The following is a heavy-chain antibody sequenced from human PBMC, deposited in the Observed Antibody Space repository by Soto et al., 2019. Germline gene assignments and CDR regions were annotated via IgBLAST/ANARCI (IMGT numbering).Heavy chain of an antibody. CDR2: ISWNSGSI. V-gene: IGHV3-9*01. CDR1: GFTFDDYA. CDR3: AKVSVGAERGFGEPPFDY. J-gene: IGHJ4*02. D-gene: IGHD3-10*01. Sequence: GGSLRLSCAASGFTFDDYAMHWVRQAPGKGLEWVSGISWNSGSIGYADSVKGRFTISRDNAKNSLYLQMNSLRAEDTALYYCAKVSVGAERGFGEPPFDYWGQGTLVTVSS.